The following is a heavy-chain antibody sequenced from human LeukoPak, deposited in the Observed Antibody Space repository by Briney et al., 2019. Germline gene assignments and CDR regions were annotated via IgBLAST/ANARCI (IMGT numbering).Heavy chain of an antibody. J-gene: IGHJ4*02. V-gene: IGHV4-59*01. CDR3: ARVGMYDSSGYYSIGLNY. Sequence: SEILSLTCTVSGGSISSYYWSWIRQPPGKGLEWIGYIYYSGSTNYNPSLKSRVTISVDTSKNQFSLKLSSVTAADTAVYYCARVGMYDSSGYYSIGLNYWGQGTLVTVSS. CDR1: GGSISSYY. CDR2: IYYSGST. D-gene: IGHD3-22*01.